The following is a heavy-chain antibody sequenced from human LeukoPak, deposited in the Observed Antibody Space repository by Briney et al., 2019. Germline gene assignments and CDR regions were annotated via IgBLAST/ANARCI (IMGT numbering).Heavy chain of an antibody. D-gene: IGHD4-23*01. V-gene: IGHV1-2*02. Sequence: ASVKVSCKASGYTFTDYYLHWVRQAPGQGLEWVGWINPNPNSGGTSYAQKLQGRVTMTRDTSINTAYMELTSLRSEDTAVYYCAADGGGLSSVVTPRSSPFDYWGQGTLVTVSS. CDR1: GYTFTDYY. CDR3: AADGGGLSSVVTPRSSPFDY. CDR2: INPNPNSGGT. J-gene: IGHJ4*02.